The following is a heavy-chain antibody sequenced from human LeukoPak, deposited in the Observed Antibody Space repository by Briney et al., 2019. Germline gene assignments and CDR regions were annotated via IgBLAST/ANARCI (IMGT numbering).Heavy chain of an antibody. Sequence: SVKVSCKASGGTFSSYAISWVRQAPGQGLEWMGGIIPIFGTANYAQKFQGRVTITADESTSTAYMELSSLRSEDTAVYYCARDPDGTKGYYYYYMDVWGKGTTVTVSS. CDR2: IIPIFGTA. CDR3: ARDPDGTKGYYYYYMDV. CDR1: GGTFSSYA. D-gene: IGHD6-13*01. J-gene: IGHJ6*03. V-gene: IGHV1-69*13.